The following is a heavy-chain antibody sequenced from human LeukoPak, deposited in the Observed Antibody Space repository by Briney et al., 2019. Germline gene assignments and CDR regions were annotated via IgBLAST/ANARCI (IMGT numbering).Heavy chain of an antibody. V-gene: IGHV3-73*01. J-gene: IGHJ4*02. CDR3: TRPSYDSSVSGVVY. CDR2: IRSKANSYAT. CDR1: GFTFSGSA. D-gene: IGHD3-22*01. Sequence: GGSLRLSCATSGFTFSGSAIHWVRQASGRGLEWVGRIRSKANSYATTDVASVRGRFSISRDDSKNTAYLQMNSLKTEDTAVYYCTRPSYDSSVSGVVYWGQGTLVTVSS.